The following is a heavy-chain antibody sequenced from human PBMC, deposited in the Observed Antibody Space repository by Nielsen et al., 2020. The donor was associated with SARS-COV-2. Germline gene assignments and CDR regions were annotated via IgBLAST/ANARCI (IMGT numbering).Heavy chain of an antibody. CDR3: AREEAIFGVVTPDY. J-gene: IGHJ4*02. CDR1: GFTFSSFG. Sequence: GESLKISCAASGFTFSSFGMHWVRQAPGKGLEWVAVISYDGSNKYYEDSVRGRFTILRDNSKNTLYLQMNSLRAEDTAMYYCAREEAIFGVVTPDYWGQGTLVTVSA. D-gene: IGHD3-3*01. CDR2: ISYDGSNK. V-gene: IGHV3-30*03.